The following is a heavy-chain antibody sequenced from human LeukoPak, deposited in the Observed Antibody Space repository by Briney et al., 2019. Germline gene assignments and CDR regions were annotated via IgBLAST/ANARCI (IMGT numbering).Heavy chain of an antibody. Sequence: SETLSLTCTVSGGSISSYYWSWIRQPPGKGLEWIGYVYYSGSTNYNPSLKSRVTMSLDTSKNQFSLTLSSVTAADTAVYYCARRIRVQQLASWGQGTLVTVSS. D-gene: IGHD6-13*01. CDR1: GGSISSYY. J-gene: IGHJ5*01. V-gene: IGHV4-59*08. CDR3: ARRIRVQQLAS. CDR2: VYYSGST.